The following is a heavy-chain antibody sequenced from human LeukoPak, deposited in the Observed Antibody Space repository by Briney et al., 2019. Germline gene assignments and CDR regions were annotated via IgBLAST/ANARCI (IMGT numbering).Heavy chain of an antibody. CDR2: INPSGDST. CDR3: ARAARAAAGTGWFDP. Sequence: ASVKVSCKASGYTFTSYYMHWVRQAPGQGLEWMGIINPSGDSTSYAQKFQGRVTMTRDTSTSTVYMELSSLRSEDTAVYYCARAARAAAGTGWFDPWGQGTLVTVSS. V-gene: IGHV1-46*01. CDR1: GYTFTSYY. D-gene: IGHD6-13*01. J-gene: IGHJ5*02.